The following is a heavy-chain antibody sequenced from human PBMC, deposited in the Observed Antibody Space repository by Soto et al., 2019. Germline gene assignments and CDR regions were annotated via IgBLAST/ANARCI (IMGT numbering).Heavy chain of an antibody. CDR2: IFWNDER. V-gene: IGHV2-26*01. J-gene: IGHJ4*02. D-gene: IGHD1-26*01. Sequence: QVNLKESGPVLLKPTETLTLTCSVSGFSLSKARMGVSWIRQPPGKALEWLAHIFWNDERSYNTSLKSRLTISRDTSKSQVVLTMTNVDPVDTGTYFCARALREGLPIYYFDSWGQGTLVTVSS. CDR1: GFSLSKARMG. CDR3: ARALREGLPIYYFDS.